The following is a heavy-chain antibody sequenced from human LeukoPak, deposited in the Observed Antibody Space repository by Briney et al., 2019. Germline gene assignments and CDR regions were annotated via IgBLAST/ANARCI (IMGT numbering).Heavy chain of an antibody. D-gene: IGHD3-10*01. Sequence: SGPTLVKPTQTLTLTCTFSGFSLSTSGVGVGWIRRPPVKALEWLALIYWDDDKRYSPSLKSGLTITKDTSKNQVVLTMTNVDPVDTATYYCAHRRGVQCMDVWGQGTTVTVSS. V-gene: IGHV2-5*02. CDR2: IYWDDDK. CDR1: GFSLSTSGVG. J-gene: IGHJ6*02. CDR3: AHRRGVQCMDV.